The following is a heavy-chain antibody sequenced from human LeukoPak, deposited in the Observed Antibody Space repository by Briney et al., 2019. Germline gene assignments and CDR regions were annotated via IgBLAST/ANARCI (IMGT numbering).Heavy chain of an antibody. CDR1: GGSFSGNY. CDR3: ARYPYLPGIPVGGAIYYYYYMDV. V-gene: IGHV4-34*01. J-gene: IGHJ6*03. D-gene: IGHD6-19*01. Sequence: LETLSLTCSVSGGSFSGNYWTWIRQPPGKGLEWIGEINHIGGTKYNPSLKSRVTMSVDTSKSQFSLKLSSVTAADTAVYYCARYPYLPGIPVGGAIYYYYYMDVWGKGTMVTVSS. CDR2: INHIGGT.